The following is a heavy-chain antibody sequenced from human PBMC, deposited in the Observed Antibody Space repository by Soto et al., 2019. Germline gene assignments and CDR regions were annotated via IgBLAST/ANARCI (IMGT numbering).Heavy chain of an antibody. J-gene: IGHJ4*02. CDR3: AKEACTNGLCYTNYFDS. Sequence: PXESLRLSCAASGFTFSSYAMHWVRQAPGKGLEWVAAISSYGSNKYYADSVKGRFTISRDNSKTTLYLQMNSLRAEDTAVYYCAKEACTNGLCYTNYFDSWGQGALVTVSS. V-gene: IGHV3-30*18. CDR1: GFTFSSYA. D-gene: IGHD2-8*01. CDR2: ISSYGSNK.